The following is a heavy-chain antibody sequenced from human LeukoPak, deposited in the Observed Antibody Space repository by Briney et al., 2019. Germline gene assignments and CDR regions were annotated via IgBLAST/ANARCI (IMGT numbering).Heavy chain of an antibody. D-gene: IGHD2-2*01. CDR2: ISNGGGST. V-gene: IGHV3-23*01. CDR3: AKGRYCSSTSCTTPLDY. CDR1: GFTFSSYA. Sequence: GGSLRLSCAASGFTFSSYAMSWVRQAPGKGLEWVSGISNGGGSTYYADSVKGRFTISRDNSKNTLYLQMNSLRAEDTAVYYCAKGRYCSSTSCTTPLDYWGQGTLVTVSS. J-gene: IGHJ4*02.